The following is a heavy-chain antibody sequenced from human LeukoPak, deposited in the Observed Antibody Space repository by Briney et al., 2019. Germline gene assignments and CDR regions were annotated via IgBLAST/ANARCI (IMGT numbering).Heavy chain of an antibody. V-gene: IGHV1-46*01. CDR3: ARITMVRGVDDY. CDR1: GYTFTSYY. D-gene: IGHD3-10*01. CDR2: INPSGGST. Sequence: ASVKVSCKASGYTFTSYYMHWVRQAPGQGLEWMGIINPSGGSTSYAQEFQGRVTMTRDTSTSTVYMELSSLRSEDTAVYYCARITMVRGVDDYWGQGTLVTVSS. J-gene: IGHJ4*02.